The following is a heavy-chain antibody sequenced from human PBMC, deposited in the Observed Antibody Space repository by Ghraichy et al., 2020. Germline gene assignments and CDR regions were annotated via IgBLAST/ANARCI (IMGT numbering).Heavy chain of an antibody. V-gene: IGHV3-7*04. Sequence: GSLRLSCAASGFTFSSYSISWVRQAPGKGLEWVANIFLDGSQNYYVDSVKGRFTISRDNAKKSLYLQVSSLRAEDTAVDFCARDRYCGGDLGGHCGMGVRGQGTRVT. D-gene: IGHD2-21*02. CDR3: ARDRYCGGDLGGHCGMGV. CDR2: IFLDGSQN. CDR1: GFTFSSYS. J-gene: IGHJ6*02.